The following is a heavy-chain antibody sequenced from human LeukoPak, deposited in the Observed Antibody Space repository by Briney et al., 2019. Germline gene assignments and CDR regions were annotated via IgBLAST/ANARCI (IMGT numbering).Heavy chain of an antibody. CDR2: IIPIFGTA. V-gene: IGHV1-69*13. D-gene: IGHD5-18*01. Sequence: SVKVSCKASGGTFSSYAISWVRQAPGQGLEWMGGIIPIFGTANYAQKFQGRVTITADESTSTAYMELSSLRSEDTAVYYCARDPRGRGYSYGPFDYRGQGTLVTVSS. CDR1: GGTFSSYA. J-gene: IGHJ4*02. CDR3: ARDPRGRGYSYGPFDY.